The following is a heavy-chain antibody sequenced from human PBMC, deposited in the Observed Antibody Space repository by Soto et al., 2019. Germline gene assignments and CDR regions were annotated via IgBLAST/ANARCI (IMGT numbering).Heavy chain of an antibody. Sequence: QVQLQESGPGLVKPSQTLSLTCTVSGGSISSGGYYWSWIRQHPGKGLEWIGYIYYSGSTYYNPSLKSRVTISVDTSKNQCALKLSSVTAADTAVYYCARAPRMLYYFDYWGQGTLVTVSS. CDR3: ARAPRMLYYFDY. J-gene: IGHJ4*02. CDR1: GGSISSGGYY. V-gene: IGHV4-31*03. CDR2: IYYSGST. D-gene: IGHD2-8*01.